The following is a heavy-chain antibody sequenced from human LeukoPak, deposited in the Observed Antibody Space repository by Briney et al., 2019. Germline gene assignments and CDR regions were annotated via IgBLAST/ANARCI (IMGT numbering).Heavy chain of an antibody. CDR2: IIPIFGTA. D-gene: IGHD2-2*01. V-gene: IGHV1-69*05. J-gene: IGHJ4*02. Sequence: SVTVSCKASGGTFSSYAISWVRQAPGQGLEWMGGIIPIFGTANYAQKFQGRVTITTDESTSTAYMELSSLRSEDTAVYYCASVVVPAAMGEYYFDYWGQGTLVTVSS. CDR1: GGTFSSYA. CDR3: ASVVVPAAMGEYYFDY.